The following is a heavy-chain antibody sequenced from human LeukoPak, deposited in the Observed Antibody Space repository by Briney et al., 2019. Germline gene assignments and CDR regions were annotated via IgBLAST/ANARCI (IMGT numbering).Heavy chain of an antibody. Sequence: PGGSLRLSCAASGFTFSSYSMNWVRQAPGKGLEWVSSISSSSSYIYYADSVKGRFTISRDNAKNSLYLQMNSLRAEDTAVYYCAREDGSGSYYLAGPLDYWGQGTLVTVSS. CDR1: GFTFSSYS. J-gene: IGHJ4*02. CDR2: ISSSSSYI. V-gene: IGHV3-21*01. D-gene: IGHD3-10*01. CDR3: AREDGSGSYYLAGPLDY.